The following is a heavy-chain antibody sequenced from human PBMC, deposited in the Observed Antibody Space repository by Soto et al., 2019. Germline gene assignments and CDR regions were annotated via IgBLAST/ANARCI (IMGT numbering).Heavy chain of an antibody. V-gene: IGHV3-30*18. CDR3: AKGNYGNYYFDY. D-gene: IGHD4-17*01. CDR1: GFTFSSYG. J-gene: IGHJ4*02. CDR2: ISYDGSNK. Sequence: GGSLRLSCAASGFTFSSYGMHWVRQAPGKGLEWVAVISYDGSNKYYADSVKGRFTISRDNSKNTLYLQMNSLRAEDTAVYYCAKGNYGNYYFDYWGQGTLVTVSS.